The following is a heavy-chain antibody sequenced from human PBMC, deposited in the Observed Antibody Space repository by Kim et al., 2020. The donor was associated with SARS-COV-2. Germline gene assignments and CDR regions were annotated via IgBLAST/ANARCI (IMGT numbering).Heavy chain of an antibody. V-gene: IGHV4-34*01. CDR3: ARIEVFDFDY. CDR2: INHSGST. Sequence: SETLSLTCAVYGGSFSNYYWSWIRQSPGKGLEWIGEINHSGSTNYNPSLKSRVTISVDTSKNQFSLKLSSVTAADTAVYYCARIEVFDFDYWAREPWSPSPQ. D-gene: IGHD2-21*01. J-gene: IGHJ4*02. CDR1: GGSFSNYY.